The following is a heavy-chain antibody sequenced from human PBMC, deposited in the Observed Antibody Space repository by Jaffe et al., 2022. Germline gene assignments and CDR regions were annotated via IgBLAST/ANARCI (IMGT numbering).Heavy chain of an antibody. V-gene: IGHV1-2*06. Sequence: QVQLVQSGAEVKKPGASVKVSCKASGYTFTGYYMHWVRQAPGQGLEWMGRINPNSGGTNYAQKFQGRVTMTRDTSISTAYMELSRLRSDDTAVYYCARDYSHSGYEEEWFDPWGQGTLVTVSS. D-gene: IGHD5-12*01. J-gene: IGHJ5*02. CDR2: INPNSGGT. CDR1: GYTFTGYY. CDR3: ARDYSHSGYEEEWFDP.